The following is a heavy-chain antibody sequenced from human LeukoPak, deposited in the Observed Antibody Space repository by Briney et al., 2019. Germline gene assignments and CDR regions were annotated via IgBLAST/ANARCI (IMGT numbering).Heavy chain of an antibody. D-gene: IGHD6-13*01. J-gene: IGHJ4*02. CDR1: GGSISTYY. CDR2: IYYSGST. V-gene: IGHV4-59*01. CDR3: AVGSSSWTRYYFDY. Sequence: SETLSLTCTVSGGSISTYYWSWIRQPPGKGLEWIGYIYYSGSTNYNPSLKSRVTISVDASNNQFSLKLSSVTAADTAVYYCAVGSSSWTRYYFDYWGQGTLVTVSS.